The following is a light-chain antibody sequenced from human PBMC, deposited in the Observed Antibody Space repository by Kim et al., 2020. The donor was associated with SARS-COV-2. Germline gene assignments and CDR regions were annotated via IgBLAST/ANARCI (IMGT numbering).Light chain of an antibody. CDR3: QSYDNTNWV. CDR1: SGSSASSY. Sequence: GKTVTISCTRSSGSSASSYVQWFQQRPASAPTTVIYEDYHRPSGVPDRFSGSTDRSSNSASLTISGLEFEDEADYYCQSYDNTNWVLGGGTKLTVL. CDR2: EDY. V-gene: IGLV6-57*03. J-gene: IGLJ3*02.